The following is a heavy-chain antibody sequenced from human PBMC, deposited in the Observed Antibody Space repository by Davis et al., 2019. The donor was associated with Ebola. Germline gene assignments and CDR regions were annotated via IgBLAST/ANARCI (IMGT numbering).Heavy chain of an antibody. V-gene: IGHV5-51*01. CDR2: IYPSDSDA. J-gene: IGHJ6*02. CDR3: ARLVGRSFYGMDV. Sequence: GESLKISCETSGYRLSDYWIAWVRQVPGKGLEWMGTIYPSDSDARYSPSFQGQVTMSVDKSIGAAYLQWSSLKASDTAMYYCARLVGRSFYGMDVWGQGTTVTVSS. CDR1: GYRLSDYW.